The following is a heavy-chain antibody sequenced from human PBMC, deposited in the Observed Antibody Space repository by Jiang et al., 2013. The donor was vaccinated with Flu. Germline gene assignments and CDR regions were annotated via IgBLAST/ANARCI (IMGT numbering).Heavy chain of an antibody. V-gene: IGHV4-30-4*01. Sequence: GSGLVKPSQTLSLTCTVSGGSISSGDYYWSWIRQPPGKGLEWIGYIYYSGSTYYNPSLKSRVTISVDTSKNQFSLKLSSVTAADTAVYYCARVVVVTAIEDYWGQGTLVTVSS. CDR1: GGSISSGDYY. J-gene: IGHJ4*02. CDR2: IYYSGST. CDR3: ARVVVVTAIEDY. D-gene: IGHD2-21*02.